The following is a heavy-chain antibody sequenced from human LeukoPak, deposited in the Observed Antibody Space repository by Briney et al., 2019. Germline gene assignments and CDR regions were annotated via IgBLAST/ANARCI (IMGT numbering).Heavy chain of an antibody. J-gene: IGHJ6*03. Sequence: PSETLSLTCTVSGGSISSYYWSWILQPAGKGLEWNGRIYIAGSPDYNPSLKSRVTISLDKSKNHFSLKLSSVTAADTAVYYCARHAGFGMALYHMDVWGKGTTVTVSS. CDR2: IYIAGSP. D-gene: IGHD3-9*01. CDR3: ARHAGFGMALYHMDV. CDR1: GGSISSYY. V-gene: IGHV4-4*07.